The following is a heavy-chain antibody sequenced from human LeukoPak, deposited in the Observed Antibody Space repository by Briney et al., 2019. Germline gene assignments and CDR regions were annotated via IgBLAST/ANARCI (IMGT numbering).Heavy chain of an antibody. CDR3: ARLTGVVNAFDY. Sequence: GGSLRLSCAASGFTFSTYSMTWVRQAPGKGLEWVSSISSGSSDISYADSVKGRFTISRDNAKYSLYLQVDSLRAEDTAVYYCARLTGVVNAFDYWGQGTLVTVSS. J-gene: IGHJ4*02. V-gene: IGHV3-21*01. CDR1: GFTFSTYS. D-gene: IGHD5-18*01. CDR2: ISSGSSDI.